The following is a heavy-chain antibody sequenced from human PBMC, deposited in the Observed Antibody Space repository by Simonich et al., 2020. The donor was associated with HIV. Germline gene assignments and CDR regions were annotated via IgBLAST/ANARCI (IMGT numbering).Heavy chain of an antibody. Sequence: QVQLQQWGAGLLKPSETLSLTCAVYGGSFSGYYWSWLRQPPGKGLEWIGEINHSGRHNYNPSLKSRVTISVDTSKNQFSRKLSSVTAADTAVYYCARRHPTTVTTPYFDYWGQGTLVTVSS. J-gene: IGHJ4*02. CDR3: ARRHPTTVTTPYFDY. V-gene: IGHV4-34*01. D-gene: IGHD4-17*01. CDR2: INHSGRH. CDR1: GGSFSGYY.